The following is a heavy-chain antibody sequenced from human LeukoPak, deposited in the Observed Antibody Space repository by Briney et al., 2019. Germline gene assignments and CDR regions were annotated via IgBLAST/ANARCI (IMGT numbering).Heavy chain of an antibody. CDR2: ISYDGSNK. CDR1: GFTFSSYG. J-gene: IGHJ4*02. D-gene: IGHD3-22*01. Sequence: GGSLRLSCAASGFTFSSYGMNWVRQAPGKGLEWVAVISYDGSNKIYGDSVKGRFTISRDNSKNTLYLQMNSLRAEDTAVYYCTRGTGDYDSSGFLDYWGQGTLVTVSS. CDR3: TRGTGDYDSSGFLDY. V-gene: IGHV3-30*03.